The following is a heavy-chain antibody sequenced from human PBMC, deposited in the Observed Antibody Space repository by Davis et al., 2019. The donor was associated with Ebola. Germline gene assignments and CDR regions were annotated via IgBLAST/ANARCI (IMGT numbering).Heavy chain of an antibody. CDR3: ARDIVVVVAATDGFDI. V-gene: IGHV3-21*01. CDR2: ISSSSSYI. Sequence: GESLKISCAASGFTFSSYSMNWVRQAPGKGLEWVSSISSSSSYIYYADSVKGRFTISSDNAKNSLYLQMNSLRAEDTAVYYCARDIVVVVAATDGFDIWGQGTMVTVSS. J-gene: IGHJ3*02. CDR1: GFTFSSYS. D-gene: IGHD2-15*01.